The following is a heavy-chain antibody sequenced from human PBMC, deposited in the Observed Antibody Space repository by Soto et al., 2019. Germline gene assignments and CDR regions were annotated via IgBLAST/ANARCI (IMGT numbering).Heavy chain of an antibody. CDR1: GYAFTTYG. D-gene: IGHD1-1*01. CDR3: ARGRYGDY. Sequence: QVHLVQSGAEVKKPGAAVKVSCKGSGYAFTTYGITWVRQAPGQGLEWMGWISAHNGNTNYAQKLQGRVTVTRDTSTSTAYMELKSLRSDDTAVYYCARGRYGDYWGQGALVTVSS. V-gene: IGHV1-18*01. J-gene: IGHJ4*02. CDR2: ISAHNGNT.